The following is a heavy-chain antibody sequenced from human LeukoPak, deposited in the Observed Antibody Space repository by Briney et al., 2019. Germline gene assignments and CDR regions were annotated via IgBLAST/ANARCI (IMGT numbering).Heavy chain of an antibody. V-gene: IGHV1-69*04. CDR1: GGIFRSYA. CDR2: ILPILDIA. CDR3: ARRYCSSTSCYSGDYYFDY. D-gene: IGHD2-2*01. Sequence: SVKLSCKVSGGIFRSYAIRWVRQAPGQGREWVGRILPILDIANYAQKFQGRVTITADKSTSTAYMELSSLRSEDTAVYYCARRYCSSTSCYSGDYYFDYWGQGTLVTVSS. J-gene: IGHJ4*02.